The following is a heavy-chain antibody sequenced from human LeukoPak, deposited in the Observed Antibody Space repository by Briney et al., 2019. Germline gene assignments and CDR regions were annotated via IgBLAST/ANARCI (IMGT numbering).Heavy chain of an antibody. CDR1: GFMLRNYA. Sequence: GGSLRLSCGASGFMLRNYAMTWVRQGPGKGLEWVAGISGSGDTTNYEESVRGRFTISRDNAQNMLYLEMNSLRGDDTAVYYCGKDRSFWNGADPDFWGQGTLVTVSS. J-gene: IGHJ4*02. D-gene: IGHD3-3*01. CDR2: ISGSGDTT. CDR3: GKDRSFWNGADPDF. V-gene: IGHV3-23*01.